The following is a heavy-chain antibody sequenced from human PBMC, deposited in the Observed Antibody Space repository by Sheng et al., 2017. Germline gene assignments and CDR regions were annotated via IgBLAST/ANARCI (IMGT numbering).Heavy chain of an antibody. V-gene: IGHV4-30-2*01. J-gene: IGHJ3*02. Sequence: QLQLQESGPGLVKPSQSLSLTCAVSGGSFSSGGYSWNWIRQPPGKGLEWIGEIHHSGTNNYNPSLKSRVTVSLDTSKNQFSLSLSSVTAADTAVYYCARRRYTTNWFSYAFDIWDQG. CDR2: IHHSGTN. D-gene: IGHD2-2*02. CDR1: GGSFSSGGYS. CDR3: ARRRYTTNWFSYAFDI.